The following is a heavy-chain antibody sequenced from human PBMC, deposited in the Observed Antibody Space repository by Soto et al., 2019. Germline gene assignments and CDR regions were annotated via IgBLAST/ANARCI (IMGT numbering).Heavy chain of an antibody. V-gene: IGHV4-39*01. D-gene: IGHD3-3*01. J-gene: IGHJ5*01. CDR2: IYYSGST. CDR3: ARHRTSLGGAALDS. CDR1: GGSISSSSYY. Sequence: SEPVSLTCTVSGGSISSSSYYWGWIRQPPGKGLEWIGSIYYSGSTYYNPSLKSRVTISVDTSKTQFSLKLNSVTAAETAVYYCARHRTSLGGAALDSWGQGTLVTGSS.